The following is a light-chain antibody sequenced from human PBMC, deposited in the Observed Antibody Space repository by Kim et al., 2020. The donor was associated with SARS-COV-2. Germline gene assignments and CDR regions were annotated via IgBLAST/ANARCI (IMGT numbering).Light chain of an antibody. CDR2: DNS. CDR1: RSNIGKKN. Sequence: GQKVTISCAGSRSNIGKKNVSWYQHLPGTAPKLLIYDNSERPSGIPDRFSGSKSGTSATLAITGLQTGDEADYYCVTWDSSLVAVVFGGGTQLTVL. J-gene: IGLJ2*01. CDR3: VTWDSSLVAVV. V-gene: IGLV1-51*01.